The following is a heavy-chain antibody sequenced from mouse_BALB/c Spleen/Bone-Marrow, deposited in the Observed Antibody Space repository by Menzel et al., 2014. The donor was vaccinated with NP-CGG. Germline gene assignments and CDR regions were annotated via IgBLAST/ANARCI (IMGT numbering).Heavy chain of an antibody. Sequence: VKLMESGAELAKPGASVKMSCKASGYTFTNYWTHWVKQRPGQGLEWIGYINPSTGYTEYNQKFKDKATLTADKSSSTAYMQLSSLTSEDSAVYYCARIYYYGRDYWGQGTTLTVPS. D-gene: IGHD1-1*01. CDR2: INPSTGYT. J-gene: IGHJ2*01. CDR1: GYTFTNYW. CDR3: ARIYYYGRDY. V-gene: IGHV1-7*01.